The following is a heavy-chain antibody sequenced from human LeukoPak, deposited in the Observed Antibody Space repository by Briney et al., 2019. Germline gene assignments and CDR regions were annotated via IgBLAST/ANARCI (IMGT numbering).Heavy chain of an antibody. D-gene: IGHD3-22*01. V-gene: IGHV1-69*01. CDR2: IIPIFGTA. Sequence: SVKVSCKASGGTFSSYAISWVRQAPGQGLEWMGGIIPIFGTANYAQKFQGRVTITADESTSTAYMELSSLRSEDTAVYYCASGTYYYDSSGYYPKGGFDYWGQGTLVTVSS. CDR1: GGTFSSYA. J-gene: IGHJ4*02. CDR3: ASGTYYYDSSGYYPKGGFDY.